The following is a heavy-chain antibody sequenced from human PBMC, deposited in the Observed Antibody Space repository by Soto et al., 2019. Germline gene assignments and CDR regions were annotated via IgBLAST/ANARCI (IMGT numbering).Heavy chain of an antibody. CDR3: ARPSGLLGQFSALVDY. CDR1: GGSFSNSA. V-gene: IGHV1-69*18. Sequence: QVQLVQSGPEVRRPGSSVKVSCKASGGSFSNSAIAWVRQAPGQGLEWLGMIIPIFTTTNYAQQFKDRLTITADGSTSTAYMELSGLKSEDTAVYFCARPSGLLGQFSALVDYWGQGTLVTVSS. D-gene: IGHD6-6*01. CDR2: IIPIFTTT. J-gene: IGHJ4*02.